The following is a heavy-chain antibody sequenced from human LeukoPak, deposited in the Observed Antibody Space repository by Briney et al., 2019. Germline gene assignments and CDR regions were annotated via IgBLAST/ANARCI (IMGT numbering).Heavy chain of an antibody. J-gene: IGHJ4*02. CDR3: ARPVGATTLFDY. CDR1: GFTFSSYG. V-gene: IGHV3-30*03. CDR2: ISYDGSNK. Sequence: GGSLRLSCAASGFTFSSYGMHWVRQAPGKGLEWVAVISYDGSNKYYADSVKGRFAISRDNSKNTPYLQMNSLRAEDTAVYYCARPVGATTLFDYWGQGTLVTVSS. D-gene: IGHD1-26*01.